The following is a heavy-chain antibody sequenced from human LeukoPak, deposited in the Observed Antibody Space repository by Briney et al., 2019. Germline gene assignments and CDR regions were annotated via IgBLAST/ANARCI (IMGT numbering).Heavy chain of an antibody. D-gene: IGHD3-16*02. J-gene: IGHJ6*02. CDR1: GFTFSSYA. CDR3: AKAGRSSYYYYYGMDV. V-gene: IGHV3-23*01. Sequence: PGGSLRLSCAASGFTFSSYAMSWVRQAPGKGLEWVSAISGSGGSTYYADSVKGRFTISRDNSKNTLYLQMNSLRAEDTAVYYCAKAGRSSYYYYYGMDVWGQGTTVTASS. CDR2: ISGSGGST.